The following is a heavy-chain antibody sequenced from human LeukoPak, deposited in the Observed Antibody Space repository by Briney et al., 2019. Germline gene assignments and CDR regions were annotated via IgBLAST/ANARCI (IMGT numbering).Heavy chain of an antibody. Sequence: GGSLRLSCAASEFTFSNYAMQWVRQAPGKGLEWVTVISYDGSNKDYADSVKGRFTISRDNSKNTLYLQMNSLRAEDTAVYYCARDGGYSYGFGIDHWGQGTLVTVSS. V-gene: IGHV3-30-3*01. D-gene: IGHD5-18*01. CDR3: ARDGGYSYGFGIDH. CDR1: EFTFSNYA. CDR2: ISYDGSNK. J-gene: IGHJ4*02.